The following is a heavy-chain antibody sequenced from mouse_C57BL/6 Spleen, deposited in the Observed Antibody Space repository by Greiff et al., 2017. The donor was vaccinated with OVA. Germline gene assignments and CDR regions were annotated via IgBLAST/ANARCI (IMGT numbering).Heavy chain of an antibody. CDR1: GYNFTRYW. J-gene: IGHJ2*01. CDR2: IDPSDSYT. V-gene: IGHV1-50*01. CDR3: ARSDYYGSSYYFDY. Sequence: QVQLQQPGAELVKPGASVKLSCKASGYNFTRYWLQWVKQRPGQGLEWIGTIDPSDSYTNYNQKFKGKATLTVDTSSSTAYRQLSSLTSEDSAVYYSARSDYYGSSYYFDYWGQGTTLTVSS. D-gene: IGHD1-1*01.